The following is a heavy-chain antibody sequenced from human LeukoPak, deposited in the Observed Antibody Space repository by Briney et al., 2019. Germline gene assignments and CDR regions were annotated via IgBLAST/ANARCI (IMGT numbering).Heavy chain of an antibody. J-gene: IGHJ4*02. Sequence: GGSLRLSCAASRFTFSSYSMNWVRQAPGKGLEWVSSIGSSSSYIYYADSVKGRFTISRDNAKNSLYLQMNSLRAEDTAVYYCARRAGAYSHPYDYWGQGTLVTVSS. CDR3: ARRAGAYSHPYDY. D-gene: IGHD4/OR15-4a*01. CDR2: IGSSSSYI. CDR1: RFTFSSYS. V-gene: IGHV3-21*04.